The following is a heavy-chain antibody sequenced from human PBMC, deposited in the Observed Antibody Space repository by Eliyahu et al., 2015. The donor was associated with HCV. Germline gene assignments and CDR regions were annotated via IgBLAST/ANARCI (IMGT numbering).Heavy chain of an antibody. Sequence: QLQLQESGPGLVKPSETLSLTCSVSGDSISSGPYSWAWIRQSPGKGLEWIGDVSSRGAPSYNPSLHSRLTISVDTLNNQFSLTMASVTAADRAVYYCATYYSPGFEYWGQGILVSVSS. J-gene: IGHJ4*02. CDR2: VSSRGAP. V-gene: IGHV4-39*01. CDR3: ATYYSPGFEY. CDR1: GDSISSGPYS. D-gene: IGHD3-10*01.